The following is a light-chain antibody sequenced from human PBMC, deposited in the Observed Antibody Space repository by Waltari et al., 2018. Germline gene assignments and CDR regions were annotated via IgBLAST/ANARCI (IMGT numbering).Light chain of an antibody. CDR3: QQYYSAVT. J-gene: IGKJ4*01. CDR2: AAS. V-gene: IGKV1-8*01. CDR1: QGISTY. Sequence: AIRMTQSPSSFSASTGDRVTITCRASQGISTYLAWYQQKSGKAPKLLIYAASTLQSGVPSRFSGSGSGTDFTLTISCLQSEDFAIYYCQQYYSAVTFGGGTKVEIK.